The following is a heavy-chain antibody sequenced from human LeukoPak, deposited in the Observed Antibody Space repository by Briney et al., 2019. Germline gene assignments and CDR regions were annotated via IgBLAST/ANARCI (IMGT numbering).Heavy chain of an antibody. CDR3: ARERGGYYYYDSSGYGAFDI. J-gene: IGHJ3*02. V-gene: IGHV3-48*02. Sequence: PGGSLRLSCAASGFTFSSYSMNWVRQAPGKGLEWVSYISSSSSTIYYADSVKGRFTISRDNAKNSLYLQMNSLRDEDTAVYYCARERGGYYYYDSSGYGAFDIWGQGTMVTVFS. D-gene: IGHD3-22*01. CDR2: ISSSSSTI. CDR1: GFTFSSYS.